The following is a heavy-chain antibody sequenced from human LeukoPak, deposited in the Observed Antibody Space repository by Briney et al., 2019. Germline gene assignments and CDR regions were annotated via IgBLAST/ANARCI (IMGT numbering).Heavy chain of an antibody. CDR2: IIPIFGTA. D-gene: IGHD6-19*01. CDR1: GGTFTSYT. J-gene: IGHJ5*02. V-gene: IGHV1-69*13. CDR3: ARGTYSSGRYNWFDH. Sequence: GASVKVSCKASGGTFTSYTISPVRQAPGHGLGWMGGIIPIFGTANYAQKFQGRVTITADESTSTAYMELSILRSEDTAVYYCARGTYSSGRYNWFDHWGQGNLVTVSS.